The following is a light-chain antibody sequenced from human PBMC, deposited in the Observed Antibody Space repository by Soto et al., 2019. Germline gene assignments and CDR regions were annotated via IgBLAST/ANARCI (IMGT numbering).Light chain of an antibody. Sequence: TQSPATLSVSPGESSTLSCRASQSVGSKLSRYQQRPGQPPRLLIYRASTRAAGIPARFSGSGSGTEFTLTISILQSEDFTVYSCQQYHDLWAFGQGTKVDI. CDR3: QQYHDLWA. CDR2: RAS. CDR1: QSVGSK. J-gene: IGKJ1*01. V-gene: IGKV3-15*01.